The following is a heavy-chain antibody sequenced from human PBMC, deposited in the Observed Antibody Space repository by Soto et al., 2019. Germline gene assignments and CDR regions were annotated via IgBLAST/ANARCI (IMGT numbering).Heavy chain of an antibody. D-gene: IGHD4-17*01. V-gene: IGHV1-69*01. Sequence: QVQLVQSGAEVKKPGSSVKVSCKASGGTFSSYAISWVRQAPGQGLEWMGGIIPIFGTANYAQKFQGRVTITADESTSTAYMELSSLRSEDTAVYYCARAWPPQSYGDYGWERARYYGMDVWGQGTTVTVSS. CDR2: IIPIFGTA. J-gene: IGHJ6*02. CDR1: GGTFSSYA. CDR3: ARAWPPQSYGDYGWERARYYGMDV.